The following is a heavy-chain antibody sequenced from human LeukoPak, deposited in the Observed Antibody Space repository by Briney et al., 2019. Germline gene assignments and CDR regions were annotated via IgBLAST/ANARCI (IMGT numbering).Heavy chain of an antibody. CDR3: AKQDIRSSAWYD. D-gene: IGHD6-19*01. CDR1: GFTFSIAW. J-gene: IGHJ4*02. CDR2: ISDSGGNT. Sequence: PGGSLRLSCAASGFTFSIAWMTWVRQAPGQGLEWVSAISDSGGNTYYADSVKGRFTISRDNSKNTLYLQMNSLRAEDTAVYYCAKQDIRSSAWYDWGQGTLVTVSS. V-gene: IGHV3-23*01.